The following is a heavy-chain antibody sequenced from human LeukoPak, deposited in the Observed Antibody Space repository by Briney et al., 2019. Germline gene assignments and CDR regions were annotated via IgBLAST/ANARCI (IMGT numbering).Heavy chain of an antibody. J-gene: IGHJ6*03. V-gene: IGHV4-59*01. CDR3: ARGSTPYYDFWSGYSSYYYYYYMDV. CDR2: IYYSGST. CDR1: GGSISSYY. Sequence: PSQTLSLTCTVSGGSISSYYWSWIRQPPGKGLEWIGYIYYSGSTNYNPSLKSRVTISVDTSKNQFSLKLSSVTAADTAVYYCARGSTPYYDFWSGYSSYYYYYYMDVWGKGTTVTVSS. D-gene: IGHD3-3*01.